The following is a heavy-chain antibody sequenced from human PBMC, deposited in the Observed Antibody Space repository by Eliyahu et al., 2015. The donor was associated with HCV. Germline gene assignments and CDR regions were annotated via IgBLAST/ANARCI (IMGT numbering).Heavy chain of an antibody. CDR2: INPNSGGT. V-gene: IGHV1-2*02. Sequence: QVQLVQSGAEVKKPGASVKVSCKASGXTFTGYYLHWVRXAPGQGLEWMGWINPNSGGTDYAQKFQGRVTMTRDTSISTAYMDLSRLRSNDTAVYYCARGDGDYAVWGQGTLVTVSS. CDR3: ARGDGDYAV. D-gene: IGHD4-17*01. CDR1: GXTFTGYY. J-gene: IGHJ4*02.